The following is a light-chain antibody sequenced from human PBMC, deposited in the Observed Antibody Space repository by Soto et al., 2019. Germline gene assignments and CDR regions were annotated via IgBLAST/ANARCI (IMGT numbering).Light chain of an antibody. Sequence: DIQMTQSPSTLSASVGGRVTITCRASQSIRSWLAWYQQKPGKAPKLLIYDASSLESGVPSRFSGSGSGTEFTLTISSLQPYDFATYYCQQYNSYSPTFGQGTKVEIK. V-gene: IGKV1-5*01. CDR3: QQYNSYSPT. J-gene: IGKJ1*01. CDR2: DAS. CDR1: QSIRSW.